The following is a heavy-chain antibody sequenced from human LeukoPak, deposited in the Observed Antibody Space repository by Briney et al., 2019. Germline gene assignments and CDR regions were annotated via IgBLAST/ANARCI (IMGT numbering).Heavy chain of an antibody. CDR2: IYYSGST. D-gene: IGHD6-6*01. Sequence: SETLSLTCTVSGGSIRSYYWSWIRQPPGKGLEWIGYIYYSGSTNYNPSLKSRVTISVDTSKNQFYLKLSSVTAADTAVYYCARDRGAARHYYYYYGMDVWGQGTTVTVSS. CDR1: GGSIRSYY. CDR3: ARDRGAARHYYYYYGMDV. J-gene: IGHJ6*02. V-gene: IGHV4-59*01.